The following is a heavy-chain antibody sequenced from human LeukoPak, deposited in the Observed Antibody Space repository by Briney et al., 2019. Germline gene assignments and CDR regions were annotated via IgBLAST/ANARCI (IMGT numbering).Heavy chain of an antibody. Sequence: SETLSLTCTVSGGSISSSNWWSWVRQPPGKGLEWIGEIYRSESTNYNPSLKSRVTISVDTSKNQFSLKLSSVTAADTAVYYCARERGMDYFDYWGQGTLVTVSS. V-gene: IGHV4-4*02. CDR1: GGSISSSNW. D-gene: IGHD6-13*01. CDR2: IYRSEST. CDR3: ARERGMDYFDY. J-gene: IGHJ4*02.